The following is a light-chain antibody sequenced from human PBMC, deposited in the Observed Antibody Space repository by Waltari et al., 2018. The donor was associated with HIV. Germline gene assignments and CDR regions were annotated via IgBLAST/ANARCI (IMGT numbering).Light chain of an antibody. CDR1: QSISSS. CDR3: QQRSNWPSIT. J-gene: IGKJ5*01. V-gene: IGKV3-11*01. Sequence: EIILTQSPATLSVFPGDTATPSCRASQSISSSLAWYQHKPGQAPRLLIYDASKRATGIPARFSGSGSGTDFTLTVSRLEPEDFAVYYCQQRSNWPSITFGQGTRLEIK. CDR2: DAS.